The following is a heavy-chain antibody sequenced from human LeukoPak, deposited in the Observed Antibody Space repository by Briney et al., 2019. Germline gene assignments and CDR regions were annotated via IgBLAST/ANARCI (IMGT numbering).Heavy chain of an antibody. J-gene: IGHJ4*02. V-gene: IGHV4-59*12. Sequence: SETLSLTCTVSGGSISSYYWSWIRQPPGKGLEWIGYIYYSGSTNYNPSLKSRVTISVDTSKNQSSLKLSSVTAADTAVYYCARGGSGSYYNVFDYWGQGTLVTVSS. CDR1: GGSISSYY. CDR2: IYYSGST. CDR3: ARGGSGSYYNVFDY. D-gene: IGHD3-10*01.